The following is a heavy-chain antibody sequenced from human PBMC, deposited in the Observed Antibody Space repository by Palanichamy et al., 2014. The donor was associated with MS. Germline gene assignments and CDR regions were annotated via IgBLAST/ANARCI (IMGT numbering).Heavy chain of an antibody. V-gene: IGHV3-33*01. D-gene: IGHD2-8*01. Sequence: QVQLVESGGGAVQPGRSLRLSCAASGFSFKSYGLHWVRQTPGKGLEWVALTWYDGSNKFHADSVKGRFTISRDNSKNTVYLQMKNLRAEDTAVYYCVRDRGMGIVPGADAFDFWGQGTMVTVSS. CDR1: GFSFKSYG. CDR2: TWYDGSNK. J-gene: IGHJ3*01. CDR3: VRDRGMGIVPGADAFDF.